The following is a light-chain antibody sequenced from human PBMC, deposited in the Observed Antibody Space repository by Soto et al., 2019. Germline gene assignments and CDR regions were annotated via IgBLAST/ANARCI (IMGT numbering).Light chain of an antibody. CDR3: QQYMNYAT. CDR1: QRISTW. V-gene: IGKV1-5*01. CDR2: DAS. Sequence: DIQMTQSPSTLSAYVGDRVTFTCRASQRISTWLAWYQQKPGKDPKRLIYDASSLQSDVPSRFSGSGSGEEFTLTISALQTDYFASYYCQQYMNYATFGQGTKVEIK. J-gene: IGKJ1*01.